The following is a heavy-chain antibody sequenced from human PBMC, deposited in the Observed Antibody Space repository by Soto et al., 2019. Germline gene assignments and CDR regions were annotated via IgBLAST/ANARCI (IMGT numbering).Heavy chain of an antibody. Sequence: GGSLRLSCSASGFTFSSYGMHWVCQAPGKGLEWVAVISYDGSNKYYADSVKGRFTISRDNSKNTLYLQMNSLRAEDTAVDYCAKDAYYYDSSGHPLYYFEYWGQGTLVTVSS. D-gene: IGHD3-22*01. CDR1: GFTFSSYG. J-gene: IGHJ4*02. V-gene: IGHV3-30*18. CDR2: ISYDGSNK. CDR3: AKDAYYYDSSGHPLYYFEY.